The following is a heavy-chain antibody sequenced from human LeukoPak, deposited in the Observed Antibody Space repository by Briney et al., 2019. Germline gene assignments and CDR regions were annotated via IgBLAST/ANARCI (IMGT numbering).Heavy chain of an antibody. J-gene: IGHJ4*02. CDR2: IYTSGST. CDR1: GGSIGSVNNY. V-gene: IGHV4-61*02. Sequence: SQTLSLTCAVSGGSIGSVNNYWIWIRQPAGKGLEWIGRIYTSGSTSYNPSPKSRVTISIDTSKNQFSLKLTSVTAADTAVYYCARAWRFTYGRFDYWGRGTLVTVSS. CDR3: ARAWRFTYGRFDY. D-gene: IGHD5-18*01.